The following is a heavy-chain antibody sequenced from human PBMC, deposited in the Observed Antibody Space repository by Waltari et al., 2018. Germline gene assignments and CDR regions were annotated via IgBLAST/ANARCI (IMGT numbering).Heavy chain of an antibody. J-gene: IGHJ6*02. Sequence: EVQLVESGGGLVQPGGSLRLSCAASGFTFANYAMSWVRQAPGKGLEWLSTISKSEGATYYTGTVKGRFTISRDNSQNMLDLQMNSLRDEDTAVYYCAIVIQWWFPGNMNVWGQGTTVTVSS. V-gene: IGHV3-23*04. CDR2: ISKSEGAT. CDR3: AIVIQWWFPGNMNV. CDR1: GFTFANYA. D-gene: IGHD2-15*01.